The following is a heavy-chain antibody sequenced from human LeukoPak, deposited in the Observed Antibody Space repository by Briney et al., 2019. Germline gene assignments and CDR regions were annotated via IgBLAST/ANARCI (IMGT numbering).Heavy chain of an antibody. D-gene: IGHD2-2*02. CDR3: ARDRGCSSTSCYNGDWFDP. CDR1: GFTFSSYW. CDR2: IKQDGSEK. V-gene: IGHV3-7*01. Sequence: GGSLRLSCAASGFTFSSYWMSWVRQAPGKGLEWVANIKQDGSEKYYVASVKGRSTISRDNAKNSLYLLMNNLRAEDTAVYYCARDRGCSSTSCYNGDWFDPWGQGTLVTVSS. J-gene: IGHJ5*02.